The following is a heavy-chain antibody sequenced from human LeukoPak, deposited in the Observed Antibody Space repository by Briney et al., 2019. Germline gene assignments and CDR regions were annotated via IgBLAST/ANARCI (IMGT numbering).Heavy chain of an antibody. D-gene: IGHD3-22*01. CDR3: AREGDYYDIDY. V-gene: IGHV4-34*01. CDR1: GGSFSGYY. CDR2: INHSGST. J-gene: IGHJ4*02. Sequence: SETLSLTCAVYGGSFSGYYWSWIRQPPGKGLEWIGEINHSGSTNYNPSLKSRVTISVDTSKNQFSLKLSSVTAADTAVYYCAREGDYYDIDYWGQGTLVTVSS.